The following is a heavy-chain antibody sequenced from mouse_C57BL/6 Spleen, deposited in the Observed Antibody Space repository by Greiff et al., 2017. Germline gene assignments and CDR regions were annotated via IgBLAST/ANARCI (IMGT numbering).Heavy chain of an antibody. D-gene: IGHD1-1*01. CDR3: ARHDTTVDYAMDY. Sequence: QVQLKESGPGLVAPSQSLSITCTVSGFSLTSYGVHWVRQPPGKGLEWLVVIWSDGSTTYNSALKSRLSISKDNSKSQVFLKMNSLQTDDTAMYYCARHDTTVDYAMDYWGQGTSVTVSS. CDR1: GFSLTSYG. V-gene: IGHV2-6-1*01. J-gene: IGHJ4*01. CDR2: IWSDGST.